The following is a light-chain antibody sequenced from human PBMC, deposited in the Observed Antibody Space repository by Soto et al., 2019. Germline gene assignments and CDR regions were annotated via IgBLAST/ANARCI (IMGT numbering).Light chain of an antibody. J-gene: IGKJ1*01. CDR3: QQYNSYWT. V-gene: IGKV3-15*01. CDR2: GAS. Sequence: EIVMTQPPATLSVSPGEGATLSCRASQRVSSKLAWYQQKPGQAPRLLIYGASTRATGIPARFSGSGSGTEFTLTISSLQPDDFATYYCQQYNSYWTFGQGTKVDI. CDR1: QRVSSK.